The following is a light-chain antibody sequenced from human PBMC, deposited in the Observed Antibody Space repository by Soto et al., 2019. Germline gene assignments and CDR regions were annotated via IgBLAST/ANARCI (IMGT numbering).Light chain of an antibody. CDR3: QSYDNSLRVV. CDR1: SSNIGAGYD. V-gene: IGLV1-40*01. J-gene: IGLJ2*01. Sequence: QSVLTQPPSVSGAPGQRVTISCTGSSSNIGAGYDIHWYQQLPGTAPKVLIYSYSNRPSGVPDRFSGSKSGTSASLAIAGLQAEDEAEYYCQSYDNSLRVVFGGGTKLTVL. CDR2: SYS.